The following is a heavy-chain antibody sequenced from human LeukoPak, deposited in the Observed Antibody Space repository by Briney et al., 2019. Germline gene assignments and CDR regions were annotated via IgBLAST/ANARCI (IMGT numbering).Heavy chain of an antibody. CDR3: VNTGSIVVVPAAMSFDC. Sequence: GGSLRLSCSASGFTFSSYAMHWVRQAPGKGLEYVSAISSNGGSTYYADSVKGRFTISRDNSKNTLYLQMSSLRAEDTAVYYCVNTGSIVVVPAAMSFDCWGQGTLVTVSS. CDR1: GFTFSSYA. J-gene: IGHJ4*02. D-gene: IGHD2-2*01. V-gene: IGHV3-64D*06. CDR2: ISSNGGST.